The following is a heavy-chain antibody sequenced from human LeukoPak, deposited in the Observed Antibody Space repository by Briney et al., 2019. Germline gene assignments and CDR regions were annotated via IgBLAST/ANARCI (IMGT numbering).Heavy chain of an antibody. CDR2: VSISGENT. CDR1: GFTLGNYG. J-gene: IGHJ6*03. D-gene: IGHD2-15*01. CDR3: ARGRGRNPSGYYYYMDV. Sequence: GGSLRLSCAASGFTLGNYGMTWVRQAPEKGLEWVSSVSISGENTYYADSVKGRFTISRDNSKDTLYLLMSSLGADDTAVYYCARGRGRNPSGYYYYMDVWGKGTTVTISS. V-gene: IGHV3-23*05.